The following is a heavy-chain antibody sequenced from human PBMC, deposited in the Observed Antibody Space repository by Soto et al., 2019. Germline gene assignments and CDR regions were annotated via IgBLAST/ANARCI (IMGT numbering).Heavy chain of an antibody. J-gene: IGHJ4*02. CDR1: GYTFTSYG. Sequence: QVQLVQSGAEVKKPGASVKVSCKTSGYTFTSYGVSWVRQAPGQGLEWVGWISGYNGNTNYAQKLQGRVTMTTDTSTATAYMELRGLRSDVTAIYCCARVYFDYLSQGTRFTVCS. CDR3: ARVYFDY. CDR2: ISGYNGNT. V-gene: IGHV1-18*04.